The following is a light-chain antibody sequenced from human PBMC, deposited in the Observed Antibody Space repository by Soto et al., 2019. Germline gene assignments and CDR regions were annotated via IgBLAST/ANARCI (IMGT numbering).Light chain of an antibody. CDR3: QQYGSSPPIT. Sequence: EIVLTQSPGTLSLSPGERATLSCRASQSVSSSYLAWYQQKPGQAPRLLICGASSRATGIPDRFSSSGSGTDFTLTISRLEPEDFAVYYCQQYGSSPPITFGQGARLEI. CDR1: QSVSSSY. V-gene: IGKV3-20*01. CDR2: GAS. J-gene: IGKJ5*01.